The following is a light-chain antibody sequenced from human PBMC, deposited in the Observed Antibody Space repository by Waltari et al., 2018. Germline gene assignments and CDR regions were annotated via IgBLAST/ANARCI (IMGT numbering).Light chain of an antibody. Sequence: QSALTQPASVSGSPGQSITISCTGTSSDVGGYNYVSWYQQHPGKAHKLMIYDVSNRPSGVSNRFSGSKSGNTASLTISVLQAEDESDYYCSSYTSSNPLVVFGGGTKLTVL. V-gene: IGLV2-14*03. CDR2: DVS. CDR1: SSDVGGYNY. CDR3: SSYTSSNPLVV. J-gene: IGLJ2*01.